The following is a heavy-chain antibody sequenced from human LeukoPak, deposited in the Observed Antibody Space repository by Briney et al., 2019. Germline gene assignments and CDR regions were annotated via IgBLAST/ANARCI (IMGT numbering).Heavy chain of an antibody. CDR3: AKAQGVDYNGFGADGMDV. CDR1: GFTFDDYA. Sequence: GGSLRLSCAASGFTFDDYAMHWVRQAPGKGLEWVSGISWNSGSIGYADSVKGRFTISRDNAKNSLYLQMNGLRAEDTALYYCAKAQGVDYNGFGADGMDVWGQGTTVTVSS. V-gene: IGHV3-9*01. CDR2: ISWNSGSI. D-gene: IGHD4-11*01. J-gene: IGHJ6*02.